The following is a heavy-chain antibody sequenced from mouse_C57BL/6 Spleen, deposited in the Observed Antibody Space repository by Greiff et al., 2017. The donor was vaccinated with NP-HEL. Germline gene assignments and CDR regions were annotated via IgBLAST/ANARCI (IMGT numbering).Heavy chain of an antibody. V-gene: IGHV1-80*01. CDR1: GYAFSSYW. Sequence: VQLQQSGAELVKPGASVKISCKASGYAFSSYWMNWVKQRPGKGLEWIGQIYPGDGDTNYNGKFKGKATLTVDKSSSTAYMQLSSLTSEDSAVYYCARSTMVTDYYAMDYWGQGTSVTVSS. CDR2: IYPGDGDT. J-gene: IGHJ4*01. CDR3: ARSTMVTDYYAMDY. D-gene: IGHD2-2*01.